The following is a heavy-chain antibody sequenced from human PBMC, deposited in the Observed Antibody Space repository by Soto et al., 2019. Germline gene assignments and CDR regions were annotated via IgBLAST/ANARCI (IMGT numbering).Heavy chain of an antibody. V-gene: IGHV3-23*01. CDR2: ISGSGFKK. CDR3: ARDDYSKAGYYYYYGMDV. CDR1: GFIFENFG. Sequence: GGSLRLSCAASGFIFENFGMSWVRQAPGKGLEWISSISGSGFKKYYADSVKGRFTISRDNSKSTVYLELNSLRAEDTAVYYCARDDYSKAGYYYYYGMDVWGQGTTVTVSS. D-gene: IGHD4-4*01. J-gene: IGHJ6*02.